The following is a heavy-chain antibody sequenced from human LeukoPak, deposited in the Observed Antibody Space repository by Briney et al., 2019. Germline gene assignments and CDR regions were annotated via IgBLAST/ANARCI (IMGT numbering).Heavy chain of an antibody. V-gene: IGHV1-69*01. CDR3: ARAGYSGSYYSVDY. Sequence: EASVKVSCKASGGTFSSYAISWVRQAPGQGLEWMGGIIPIFGTANYAQKFQGRVTITADEATSTAYMELSSLRSEDTAVYYCARAGYSGSYYSVDYWGQGTLVTVSS. J-gene: IGHJ4*02. D-gene: IGHD1-26*01. CDR1: GGTFSSYA. CDR2: IIPIFGTA.